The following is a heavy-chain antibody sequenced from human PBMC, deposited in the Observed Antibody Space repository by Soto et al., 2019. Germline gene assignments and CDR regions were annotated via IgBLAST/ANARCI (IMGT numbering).Heavy chain of an antibody. Sequence: EVQLLESGGGLVQPGGSLRLSCAASGFTFSTYVMNWVRQAPGKGLEYISAITASSDNTFYADSVKGRFAISRDNSQDTLLLQKRRLRAEGTAVYYRGGDTGNGTYYEVGRAAGGDSWGQGTLVTVSS. CDR2: ITASSDNT. CDR3: GGDTGNGTYYEVGRAAGGDS. V-gene: IGHV3-23*01. J-gene: IGHJ4*02. D-gene: IGHD3-22*01. CDR1: GFTFSTYV.